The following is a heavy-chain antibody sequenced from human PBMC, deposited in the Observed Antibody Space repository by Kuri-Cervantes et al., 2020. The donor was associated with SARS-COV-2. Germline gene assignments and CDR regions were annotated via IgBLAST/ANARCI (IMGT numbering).Heavy chain of an antibody. CDR3: ATAKGGSYISAFDI. CDR2: ITPIFGTA. CDR1: GGTFSSYA. Sequence: SVKVSCKASGGTFSSYAISWVRQAPGRGLEWMGGITPIFGTANYAQKFQGRVTMTEDTSTDTAYMELSSLRSEDTAVYYCATAKGGSYISAFDIWGQGTMVTVSS. J-gene: IGHJ3*02. D-gene: IGHD1-26*01. V-gene: IGHV1-69*06.